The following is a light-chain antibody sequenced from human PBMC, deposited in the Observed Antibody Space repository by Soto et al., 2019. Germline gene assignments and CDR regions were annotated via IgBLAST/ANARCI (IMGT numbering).Light chain of an antibody. V-gene: IGLV2-14*01. CDR3: SSYTSSSTYV. CDR2: EVS. CDR1: SSDVGGYNY. J-gene: IGLJ1*01. Sequence: QSVLTQPASGAGSPGQSITISCTGTSSDVGGYNYVSWYQQHPGKAPKLMIYEVSNRPSGVSNRFSGSKSGNTASLTISGLQAEDEADYYCSSYTSSSTYVFRTGTKVTVL.